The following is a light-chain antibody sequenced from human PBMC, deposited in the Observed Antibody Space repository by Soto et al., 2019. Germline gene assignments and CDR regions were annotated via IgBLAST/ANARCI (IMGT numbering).Light chain of an antibody. J-gene: IGLJ3*02. CDR2: DNN. CDR3: GSWDSSLSAAV. Sequence: QSVLTQPPSISAAAGQKVTISCSGSRSNIGNDYVFWFQQLPGTAPKVLIYDNNMRPSGIPDRFSGSKSGTSATLGITGLQTGDEADYYCGSWDSSLSAAVFGGGTKLTVL. V-gene: IGLV1-51*01. CDR1: RSNIGNDY.